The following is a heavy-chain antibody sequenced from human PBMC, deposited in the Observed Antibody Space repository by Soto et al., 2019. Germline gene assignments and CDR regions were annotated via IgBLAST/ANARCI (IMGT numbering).Heavy chain of an antibody. V-gene: IGHV5-51*01. CDR1: GYSFTSYW. Sequence: PGESLKISCKGSGYSFTSYWIGWVRQMPGKGLEWMGIIYPGDSDTRYSPSFQGQVTISADKSISTAYLQWSSLKASDTAMYYCARPWITHPRRIVDAFDIWGQATMVTVSS. J-gene: IGHJ3*02. D-gene: IGHD3-10*01. CDR3: ARPWITHPRRIVDAFDI. CDR2: IYPGDSDT.